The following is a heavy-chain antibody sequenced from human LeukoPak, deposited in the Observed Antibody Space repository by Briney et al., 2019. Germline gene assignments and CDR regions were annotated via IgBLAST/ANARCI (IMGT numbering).Heavy chain of an antibody. CDR3: ATDYGSGSYHYYYYGMDV. CDR2: ISGSGGST. Sequence: GGSLRLSCAASGFTFSSYAMSWVRQAPGKGLDWVSPISGSGGSTYYADSVKGRFTISRDNSKNTLYMQMNSLRAEKTAVYYSATDYGSGSYHYYYYGMDVWGKGTTVTVSS. CDR1: GFTFSSYA. V-gene: IGHV3-23*01. D-gene: IGHD3-10*01. J-gene: IGHJ6*04.